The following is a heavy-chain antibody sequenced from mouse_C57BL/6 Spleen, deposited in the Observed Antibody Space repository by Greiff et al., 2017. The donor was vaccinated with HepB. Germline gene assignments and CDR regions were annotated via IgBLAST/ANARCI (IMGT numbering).Heavy chain of an antibody. D-gene: IGHD1-1*01. CDR3: ARSPYGSSYYYAMDY. V-gene: IGHV1-81*01. J-gene: IGHJ4*01. Sequence: VKLQESGAELARPGASVKLSCKASGYTFTSYGISWVKQRTGQGLEWIGEIYPRSGNTYYNEKFKGKATLTADKSSSTAYMELRSLTSEDSAVYFCARSPYGSSYYYAMDYWGQGTSVTVSS. CDR1: GYTFTSYG. CDR2: IYPRSGNT.